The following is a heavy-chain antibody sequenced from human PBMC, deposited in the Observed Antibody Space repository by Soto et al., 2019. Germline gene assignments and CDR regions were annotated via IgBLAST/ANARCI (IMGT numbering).Heavy chain of an antibody. CDR3: ARALWFGEGYYYYGMDV. Sequence: ASVKVSCKASGGTFSSYAISWVRQAPGQGLEWMGGIIPIFGTANYAQKFQGRVTITADESTSTAYMELSSLRSEDTAVYYCARALWFGEGYYYYGMDVWGQGPTVTVSS. J-gene: IGHJ6*02. CDR2: IIPIFGTA. CDR1: GGTFSSYA. D-gene: IGHD3-10*01. V-gene: IGHV1-69*13.